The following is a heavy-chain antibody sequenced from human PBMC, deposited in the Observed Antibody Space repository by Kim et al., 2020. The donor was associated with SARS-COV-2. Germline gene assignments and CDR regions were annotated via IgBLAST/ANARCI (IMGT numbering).Heavy chain of an antibody. D-gene: IGHD1-26*01. V-gene: IGHV4-59*01. CDR2: IYYSGST. J-gene: IGHJ6*02. CDR1: GGSISSYY. Sequence: SETLSLTCTVSGGSISSYYWSWIRQPPGKGLEWIGYIYYSGSTNYNPSLKSRVTISVDTSKNQFSLKLSSVTAADTAVYYCARGGSYRIDYGMDVWGQGTTVTVSS. CDR3: ARGGSYRIDYGMDV.